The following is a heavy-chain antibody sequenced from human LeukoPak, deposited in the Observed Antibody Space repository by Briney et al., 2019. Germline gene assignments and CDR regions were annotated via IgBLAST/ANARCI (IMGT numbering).Heavy chain of an antibody. V-gene: IGHV4-34*01. CDR1: GGSFNDYY. Sequence: PSETLSLTCAVYGGSFNDYYWNWIRQPPGKGLEWIGEINHSGSTNHNPSLKSRVTISLDTSKNQFYLKLNSVTAADTAVYYCARGAIVIIEYDDAFDIWGQGTMVTVSS. D-gene: IGHD3-10*01. CDR3: ARGAIVIIEYDDAFDI. J-gene: IGHJ3*02. CDR2: INHSGST.